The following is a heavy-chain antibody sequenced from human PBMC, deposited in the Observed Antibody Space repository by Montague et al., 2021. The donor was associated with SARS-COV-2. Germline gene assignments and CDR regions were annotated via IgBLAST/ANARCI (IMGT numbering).Heavy chain of an antibody. J-gene: IGHJ4*02. CDR1: GGSISTYY. CDR3: ARGPFWSAAPDY. D-gene: IGHD3-3*01. CDR2: IYYSGNT. V-gene: IGHV4-59*01. Sequence: SETLSLTCTLSGGSISTYYWNWIRQPPGEGLEWIGYIYYSGNTYYNPSLKSRATISVETSKNQFSLSLTSVTAADTAVYYCARGPFWSAAPDYWGQGILVTVSS.